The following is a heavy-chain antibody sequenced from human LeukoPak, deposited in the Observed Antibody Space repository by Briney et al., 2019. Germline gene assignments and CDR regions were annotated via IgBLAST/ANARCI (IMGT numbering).Heavy chain of an antibody. D-gene: IGHD2-21*01. CDR1: GYSFTDYY. J-gene: IGHJ5*02. V-gene: IGHV1-2*02. Sequence: ASVKVSCKTSGYSFTDYYMHWVRQAPGQGLEWRGWINPNSGGTSSAQKFQGRVTITRDTSISTGYMEVSWPTSDDTAIYYCARADRLHGGPYLIGPWGQGTLVTVSS. CDR2: INPNSGGT. CDR3: ARADRLHGGPYLIGP.